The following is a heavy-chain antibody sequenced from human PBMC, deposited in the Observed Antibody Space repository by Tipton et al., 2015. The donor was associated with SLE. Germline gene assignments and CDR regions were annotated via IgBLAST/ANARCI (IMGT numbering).Heavy chain of an antibody. CDR2: IYYSGTT. V-gene: IGHV4-59*01. J-gene: IGHJ2*01. D-gene: IGHD3-10*01. CDR3: ARDRRGWYFDL. CDR1: GGSFSGYY. Sequence: TLSLTCAVYGGSFSGYYWTWIRQPPGKGLEWIAYIYYSGTTNYNPSLKSRVSISVDTSKNHFSLNLYSVTAADTAVYYCARDRRGWYFDLWGRGTLVTVSS.